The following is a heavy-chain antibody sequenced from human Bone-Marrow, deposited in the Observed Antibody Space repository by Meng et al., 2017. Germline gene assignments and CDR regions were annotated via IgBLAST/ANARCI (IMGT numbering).Heavy chain of an antibody. J-gene: IGHJ4*02. Sequence: EVQLVESGGGLVQPGGSLRRSCAASGFPFSSYWMHWVRQAPGKGLVWVARVNSDGSATTYADSVKGRFTISRDNAKTTLHLQMNSLTVEDTAVYYCARKRAVVEDFDCWGQGTLVTVSS. V-gene: IGHV3-74*03. CDR1: GFPFSSYW. CDR2: VNSDGSAT. D-gene: IGHD6-19*01. CDR3: ARKRAVVEDFDC.